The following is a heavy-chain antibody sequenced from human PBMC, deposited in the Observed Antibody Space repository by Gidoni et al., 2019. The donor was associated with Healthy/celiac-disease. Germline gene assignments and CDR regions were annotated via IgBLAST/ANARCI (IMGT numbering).Heavy chain of an antibody. D-gene: IGHD6-19*01. CDR1: GYSVISYW. CDR2: IYPGDADI. CDR3: ARQGYSSGWDAFDI. V-gene: IGHV5-51*01. J-gene: IGHJ3*02. Sequence: EVQLVQSGAEVKKPGESLKISCKGSGYSVISYWIGWVRQMPGKGLEWMGIIYPGDADIRYSPSFQGQVTSSADKSISTAYLQWSSLKASDTAMYYCARQGYSSGWDAFDIWGQGTMVTVSS.